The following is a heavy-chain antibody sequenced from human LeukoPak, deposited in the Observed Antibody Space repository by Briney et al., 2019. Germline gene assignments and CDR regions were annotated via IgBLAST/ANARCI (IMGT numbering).Heavy chain of an antibody. Sequence: GSLRLSCAASGFTFSSYAMSWVRQAPGKGLEWVSSISGSGASTYYADPVKGRFTISRDNSKNTLYLQMNSLRAEDTAVYYCAKGGSSGWYGLYYFDYWGQGTLVTVSS. CDR1: GFTFSSYA. CDR3: AKGGSSGWYGLYYFDY. J-gene: IGHJ4*02. CDR2: ISGSGAST. D-gene: IGHD6-19*01. V-gene: IGHV3-23*01.